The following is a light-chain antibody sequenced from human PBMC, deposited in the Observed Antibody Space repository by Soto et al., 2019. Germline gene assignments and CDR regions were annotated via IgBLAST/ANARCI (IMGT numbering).Light chain of an antibody. CDR2: GAS. CDR1: QSVSSSY. V-gene: IGKV3-20*01. Sequence: VLTQSPGTLSLSPGERATLSCRASQSVSSSYLAWYQQKPGQAPRLLIYGASSRATGIPDRFSGSGSGTDFTLTISRLEHEHFAVYYCQQHGSSPLTFGGGTKVHIK. J-gene: IGKJ4*01. CDR3: QQHGSSPLT.